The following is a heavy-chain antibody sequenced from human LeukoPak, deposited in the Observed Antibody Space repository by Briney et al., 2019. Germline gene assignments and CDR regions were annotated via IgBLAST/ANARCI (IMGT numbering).Heavy chain of an antibody. J-gene: IGHJ3*02. D-gene: IGHD3-22*01. CDR3: ARGSRITMIVVVIPVAAFDI. Sequence: PSETLSLTCAVYGGSFSGYYWSWIRQPPGKGLEWIGEINHSGSTNYNPSLKSRVTISVDTSNNQFSLKLSSVTAADTAVYYCARGSRITMIVVVIPVAAFDIWGQGTMVTVSS. CDR2: INHSGST. V-gene: IGHV4-34*01. CDR1: GGSFSGYY.